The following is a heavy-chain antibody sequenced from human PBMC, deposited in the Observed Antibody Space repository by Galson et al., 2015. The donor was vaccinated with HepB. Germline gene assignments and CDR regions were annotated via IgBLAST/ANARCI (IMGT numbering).Heavy chain of an antibody. CDR1: GGTFSSYG. CDR2: ISAYNGNT. J-gene: IGHJ4*02. D-gene: IGHD3-22*01. V-gene: IGHV1-18*04. CDR3: ARTYYDSSGYYYENY. Sequence: SVKVSCKASGGTFSSYGISWVRQAPGQGLEWMGWISAYNGNTNYAQKLQGRVTMTTDTSTSTAYMELRSLRSDDTAVYYCARTYYDSSGYYYENYWGQGTLVTVSS.